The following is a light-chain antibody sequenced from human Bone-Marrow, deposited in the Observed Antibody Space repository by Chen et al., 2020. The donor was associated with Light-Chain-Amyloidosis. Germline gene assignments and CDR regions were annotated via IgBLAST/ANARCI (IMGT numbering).Light chain of an antibody. V-gene: IGLV3-21*02. CDR2: DDS. CDR1: NIGSTS. J-gene: IGLJ3*02. CDR3: RVWDMSSDRPV. Sequence: SYVLTQPSSVSVAPGQTATIACGGNNIGSTSVHWYQQTPGQAPLLVVYDDSDRPSGIPERLCGSNAGNTATLTISGVEAGDEADYYWRVWDMSSDRPVFGGGTKLTVL.